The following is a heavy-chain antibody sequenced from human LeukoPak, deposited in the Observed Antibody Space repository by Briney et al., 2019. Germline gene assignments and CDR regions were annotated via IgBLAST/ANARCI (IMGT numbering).Heavy chain of an antibody. V-gene: IGHV4-31*03. D-gene: IGHD4-17*01. CDR3: ARGVTTSGAVYFDY. CDR1: GGSISSGGYY. J-gene: IGHJ4*02. CDR2: IYYSGST. Sequence: SQTLSLTYTVSGGSISSGGYYWSWIRQHPGKGLEWIGYIYYSGSTYYNPSLKSRVTISVDTSKNQFSLKLSSVTAADTAVYYCARGVTTSGAVYFDYWGQGTLVTVSS.